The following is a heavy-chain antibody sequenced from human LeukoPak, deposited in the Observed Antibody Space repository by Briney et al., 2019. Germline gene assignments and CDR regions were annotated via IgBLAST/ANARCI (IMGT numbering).Heavy chain of an antibody. CDR1: GYTFTSYG. CDR2: ISAYNGNT. J-gene: IGHJ5*02. CDR3: ARVSETTTGNWFDP. V-gene: IGHV1-18*01. D-gene: IGHD1-1*01. Sequence: AASVKVSCKASGYTFTSYGISWVRQAPGQGLEWMGWISAYNGNTNYAQKLQGRVTMTTDTSTSTAYMELSSLRSEDTAVYYCARVSETTTGNWFDPWGQGTLVTVSS.